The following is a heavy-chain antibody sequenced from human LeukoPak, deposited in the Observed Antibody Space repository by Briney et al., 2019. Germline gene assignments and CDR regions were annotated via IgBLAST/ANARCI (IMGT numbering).Heavy chain of an antibody. V-gene: IGHV4-39*01. CDR1: GGSISSSTYY. D-gene: IGHD1-26*01. J-gene: IGHJ4*02. CDR2: ISYTGST. CDR3: ARQDGSYYAPLRY. Sequence: SETLSLTCTVSGGSISSSTYYWGWIRQPPGKGLEWIGSISYTGSTYYNPSLKCRVTISVDTSKNQFSLKLTSVTAADTAVYYCARQDGSYYAPLRYWGQGSLVTVSS.